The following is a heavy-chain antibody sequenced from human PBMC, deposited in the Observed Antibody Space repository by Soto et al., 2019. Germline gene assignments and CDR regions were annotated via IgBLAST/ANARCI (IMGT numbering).Heavy chain of an antibody. Sequence: SVKVSCKASGGTFSSYAISWVRQAPGQGLEWMGGIIPISGTANYAQKFQGRVTITADESTSTAYMELSSLRSEDTAVYYCAREGRGYYYDSSGYIDIWGQGTMVTVSS. V-gene: IGHV1-69*13. CDR2: IIPISGTA. D-gene: IGHD3-22*01. CDR3: AREGRGYYYDSSGYIDI. J-gene: IGHJ3*02. CDR1: GGTFSSYA.